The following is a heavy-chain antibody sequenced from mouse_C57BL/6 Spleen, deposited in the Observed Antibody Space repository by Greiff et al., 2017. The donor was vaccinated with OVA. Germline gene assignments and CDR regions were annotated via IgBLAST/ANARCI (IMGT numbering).Heavy chain of an antibody. Sequence: VQLQQSGPELVKPGASVKISCKASGYAFSSSWMNWVKQRPGKGLEWIGRIYPGDGDTNYNGKFKGKATLTADKSSSTAYMQLSSLTSEDSAVYFSAREGNYDQVPYCYFDVSGTETTITVSS. CDR2: IYPGDGDT. V-gene: IGHV1-82*01. D-gene: IGHD2-4*01. CDR3: AREGNYDQVPYCYFDV. CDR1: GYAFSSSW. J-gene: IGHJ1*03.